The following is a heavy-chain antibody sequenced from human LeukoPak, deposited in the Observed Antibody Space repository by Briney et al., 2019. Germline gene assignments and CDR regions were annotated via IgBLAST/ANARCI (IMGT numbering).Heavy chain of an antibody. Sequence: PGGSLRLSCASSGFTFSSYLMSLLRQAPGKGLEWVANIKQDGSEKYYVDSVKGRFTNSRDNAKNSLFLQMNSLRAEDTAGYYCAVVSDAFDYWGQGTLVTVSS. CDR1: GFTFSSYL. J-gene: IGHJ4*02. D-gene: IGHD1-26*01. V-gene: IGHV3-7*01. CDR3: AVVSDAFDY. CDR2: IKQDGSEK.